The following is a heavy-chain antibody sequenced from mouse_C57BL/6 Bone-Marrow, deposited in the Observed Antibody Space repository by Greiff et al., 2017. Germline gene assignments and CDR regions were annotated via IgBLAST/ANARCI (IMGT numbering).Heavy chain of an antibody. CDR2: ISNGGGST. CDR1: GFTFSDYY. V-gene: IGHV5-12*01. J-gene: IGHJ3*01. CDR3: ARQEGFAY. Sequence: EVQLVESGGGLVQPGGSLKLSCAASGFTFSDYYMYWVRQTPEKRLEWVAYISNGGGSTYYPDTVKGRFTISRDNAKNTLYLKMSRLKSEDTAMYYCARQEGFAYWGQGTLVTVSA.